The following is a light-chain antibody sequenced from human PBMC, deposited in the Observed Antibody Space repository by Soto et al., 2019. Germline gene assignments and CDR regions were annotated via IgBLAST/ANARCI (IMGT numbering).Light chain of an antibody. J-gene: IGKJ1*01. Sequence: DIQMTQSPSTLSVSVGDRVTITCRASQTISSWFAWYQQKPGEAPKLLIYKASTLKSGVPSRFSGSGSGTEFTLTISSLQPDDFATYYCQHYNSYSEAFGQGTKVDI. V-gene: IGKV1-5*03. CDR3: QHYNSYSEA. CDR1: QTISSW. CDR2: KAS.